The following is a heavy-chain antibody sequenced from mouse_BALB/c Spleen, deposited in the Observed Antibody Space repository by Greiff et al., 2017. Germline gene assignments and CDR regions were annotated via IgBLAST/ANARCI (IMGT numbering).Heavy chain of an antibody. D-gene: IGHD2-3*01. J-gene: IGHJ1*01. CDR3: TRDPYDYGYFEV. CDR1: GYSFTSYW. CDR2: IYPGNSDT. Sequence: EVQLQQSGTVLARPGASVKMSCKASGYSFTSYWMHWVKQRPGQGLEWIGAIYPGNSDTSYNQKFKGKAKLTAVTSASTAYMELSSLTNEDSAVYYCTRDPYDYGYFEVWGAGTTVTVSS. V-gene: IGHV1-5*01.